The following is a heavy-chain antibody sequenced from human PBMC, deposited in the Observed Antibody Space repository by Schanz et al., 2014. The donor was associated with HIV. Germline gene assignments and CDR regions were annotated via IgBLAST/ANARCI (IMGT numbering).Heavy chain of an antibody. CDR3: AKDRNYYDSRFLGKGNYYYYYGMDV. CDR2: ISYDGTKK. J-gene: IGHJ6*02. Sequence: QEQLVESGGGVVQPGRSLRLSCVASGFNFNSYGMHWVRQAPGKGLEWVAVISYDGTKKSYADSVKGRFTISRDNSKNALSLLIKSLRADDAAVYYCAKDRNYYDSRFLGKGNYYYYYGMDVWGQGTTVTVSS. D-gene: IGHD3-22*01. V-gene: IGHV3-30*18. CDR1: GFNFNSYG.